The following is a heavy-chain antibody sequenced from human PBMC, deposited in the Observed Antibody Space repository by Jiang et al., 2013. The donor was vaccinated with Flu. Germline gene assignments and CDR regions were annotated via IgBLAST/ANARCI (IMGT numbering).Heavy chain of an antibody. V-gene: IGHV4-59*12. J-gene: IGHJ4*02. CDR3: ARDIDCTGGVCRDY. CDR2: IYYSGIT. D-gene: IGHD2-8*02. Sequence: TLSLTCAVSGYSISSGYYWSWIRQPPGKGLEWVGYIYYSGITKYNPSLKSRITISRDTSKNQFSLKLSSVTAADTAVYYCARDIDCTGGVCRDYWGQGTLVTVSS. CDR1: GYSISSGYY.